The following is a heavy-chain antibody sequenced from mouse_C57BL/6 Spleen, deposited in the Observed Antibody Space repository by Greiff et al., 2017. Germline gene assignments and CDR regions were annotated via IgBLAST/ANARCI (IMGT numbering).Heavy chain of an antibody. CDR1: GYTFTSYW. J-gene: IGHJ2*01. Sequence: VQLQQSGAELVKPGASVKVSCKASGYTFTSYWMHWVKQRPGQGLEWIGRIDPSDSDTNYNQKFKGKATLTVDKSSSTAYMQLSSLTSEDSAVYYCAINDGSLWGQGTTLTVSS. CDR2: IDPSDSDT. D-gene: IGHD2-3*01. V-gene: IGHV1-74*01. CDR3: AINDGSL.